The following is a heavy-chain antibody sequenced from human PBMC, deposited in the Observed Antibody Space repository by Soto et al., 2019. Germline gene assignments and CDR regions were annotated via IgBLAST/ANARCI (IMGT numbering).Heavy chain of an antibody. CDR3: GKDIYGGAVAGIAGFDY. D-gene: IGHD6-19*01. Sequence: GGSLRLSCAASGFTFDDYAMHWVRQAPGKGLEWVSGISWNSGSIGYADSVKGRFTISRDNAKNSLYLQMNSLRAEDTALYYRGKDIYGGAVAGIAGFDYWGQGTLVTVSS. CDR1: GFTFDDYA. J-gene: IGHJ4*02. V-gene: IGHV3-9*01. CDR2: ISWNSGSI.